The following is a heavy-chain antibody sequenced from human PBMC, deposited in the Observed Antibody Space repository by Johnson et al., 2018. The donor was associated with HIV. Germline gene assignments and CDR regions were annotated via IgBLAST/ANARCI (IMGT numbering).Heavy chain of an antibody. CDR3: VRDAFDYRDASGRFGGAGFDI. D-gene: IGHD3-16*01. J-gene: IGHJ3*02. V-gene: IGHV3-11*04. Sequence: QVQLVESGGGLVKPGGSLRLSCAASGFTFSDSYMSWIRQAPGKGLEWVSYISGRGITIYYSDSVKGRFTISRDNAKNSLSLQMNSLKAEDTAVYFCVRDAFDYRDASGRFGGAGFDIWGQGTMVTVSS. CDR2: ISGRGITI. CDR1: GFTFSDSY.